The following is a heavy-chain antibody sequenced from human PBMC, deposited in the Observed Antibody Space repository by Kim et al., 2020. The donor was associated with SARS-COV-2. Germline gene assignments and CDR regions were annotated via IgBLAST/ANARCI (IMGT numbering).Heavy chain of an antibody. J-gene: IGHJ4*02. D-gene: IGHD3-22*01. V-gene: IGHV4-59*01. CDR2: IYYSGST. CDR1: GGSISSYY. CDR3: ARADRYYYDSSGFDY. Sequence: SETLSLTCTVSGGSISSYYWSWIRQPPGKGLEWIGYIYYSGSTNYNPSLKSRVTISVDTSKNQFSLKLSSVTAADTAVYYCARADRYYYDSSGFDYWGQGTLVTVSS.